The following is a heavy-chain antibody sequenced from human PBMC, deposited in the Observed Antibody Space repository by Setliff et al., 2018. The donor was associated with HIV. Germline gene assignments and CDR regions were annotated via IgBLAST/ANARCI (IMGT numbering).Heavy chain of an antibody. V-gene: IGHV4-39*01. D-gene: IGHD6-19*01. CDR2: IYYSGSV. Sequence: SETLSLTCSVSGGSISSSSDYWVWIRQPPGKGLEWIVSIYYSGSVYYNPALQSRVTISVDTPSNQFSLKLSSVPAADTALYYCARQNSGWGVGLYYFDYWGQGTLVTVSS. CDR1: GGSISSSSDY. CDR3: ARQNSGWGVGLYYFDY. J-gene: IGHJ4*02.